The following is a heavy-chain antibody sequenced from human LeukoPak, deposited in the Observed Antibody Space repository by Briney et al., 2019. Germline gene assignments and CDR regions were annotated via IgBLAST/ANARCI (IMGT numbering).Heavy chain of an antibody. Sequence: GGSLRLSCAASGFTFSSYSMNWVRQAPGKGLEWVSSISSSSCYIYYADSVKGRFTISRDNAKNSLYLQMNSLRAEDTAVYYCARDSDYYDSSGYYLNWFDPWGQGTLVTVSS. J-gene: IGHJ5*02. D-gene: IGHD3-22*01. CDR2: ISSSSCYI. V-gene: IGHV3-21*01. CDR1: GFTFSSYS. CDR3: ARDSDYYDSSGYYLNWFDP.